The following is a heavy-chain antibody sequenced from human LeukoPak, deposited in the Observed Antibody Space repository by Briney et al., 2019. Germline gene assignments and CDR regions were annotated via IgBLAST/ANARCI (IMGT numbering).Heavy chain of an antibody. CDR1: GYTFTNFW. J-gene: IGHJ1*01. V-gene: IGHV5-51*01. Sequence: GESLKISCKGSGYTFTNFWIGWVRQMPGKGLEWMGIIYPGDSDTRYSPSFQGHVTISADKSISTAYLQWSSLKASDTAMYYCARRFDTSGYFQNWGQGTLVTVSS. CDR2: IYPGDSDT. CDR3: ARRFDTSGYFQN. D-gene: IGHD3-22*01.